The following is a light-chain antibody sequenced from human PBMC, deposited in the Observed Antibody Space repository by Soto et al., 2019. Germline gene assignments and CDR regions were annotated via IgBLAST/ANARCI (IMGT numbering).Light chain of an antibody. CDR3: QQHTHWPVWS. J-gene: IGKJ1*01. CDR2: GPS. CDR1: QSISSN. Sequence: EIVLTQSPATLSVSPGERATLSCRASQSISSNLAWYQQKPGQAPRLLIYGPSTRATGVPARFSGSGSGTEFTLTISSLQSEDFAMYYCQQHTHWPVWSFGQGTKVDIK. V-gene: IGKV3-15*01.